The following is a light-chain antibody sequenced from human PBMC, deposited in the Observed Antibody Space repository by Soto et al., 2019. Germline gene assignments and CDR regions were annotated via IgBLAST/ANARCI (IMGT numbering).Light chain of an antibody. CDR1: SSDVGGYNY. CDR3: SSYTSSSLYV. V-gene: IGLV2-14*03. CDR2: DVS. Sequence: QSVLTQPASVSGSPGQSITISCTGTSSDVGGYNYVSWYQQHPGKAPKLMIYDVSYRPSGVSDRFSGSKSGNTASLTISGLQAEDEADYYCSSYTSSSLYVFGTGTQLTVL. J-gene: IGLJ1*01.